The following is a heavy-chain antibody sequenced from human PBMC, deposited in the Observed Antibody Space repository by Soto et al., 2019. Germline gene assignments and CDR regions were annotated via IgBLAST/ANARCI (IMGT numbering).Heavy chain of an antibody. Sequence: EVQLLESGGGLVQPGGSLRLSCEASGFTISTYGMSWVRQAPGKGLEWVSGISGGGGSTYYTDSVKGRFTISRDNSKNTLYLQMNSLRAEDTAVYYCAKVERYRSTLALLWGQGTLVTVSS. CDR3: AKVERYRSTLALL. V-gene: IGHV3-23*01. D-gene: IGHD6-13*01. CDR1: GFTISTYG. J-gene: IGHJ4*02. CDR2: ISGGGGST.